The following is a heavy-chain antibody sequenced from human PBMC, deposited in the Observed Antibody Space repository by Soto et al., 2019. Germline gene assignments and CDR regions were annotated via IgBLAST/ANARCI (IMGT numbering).Heavy chain of an antibody. Sequence: QVQLVQSGAEVKKPGSSVKVSCKASGGTFSSYTISWVRQAPGQGLEWMGRIIPILGIANYAQKFQGRVTITADKSTSTAYMELSSLRSEDTAVYYCAREAPYDYGYIFAYWGQGTLITVSS. J-gene: IGHJ4*02. CDR1: GGTFSSYT. CDR3: AREAPYDYGYIFAY. CDR2: IIPILGIA. V-gene: IGHV1-69*08. D-gene: IGHD4-17*01.